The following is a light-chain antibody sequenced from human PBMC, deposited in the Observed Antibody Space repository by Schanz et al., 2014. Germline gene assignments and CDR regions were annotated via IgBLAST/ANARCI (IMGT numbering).Light chain of an antibody. V-gene: IGLV2-11*01. J-gene: IGLJ3*02. CDR1: SSDVGSYDY. Sequence: QSALIQPPSVSGSPGQSVTISCTGTSSDVGSYDYVSWYQQHPGTVPKPMIYNVNTRPSGVPDRFSGSKSGNTASMTISGLQAEDEADYYCCSYAGSYTWVFGGGTQLTVL. CDR3: CSYAGSYTWV. CDR2: NVN.